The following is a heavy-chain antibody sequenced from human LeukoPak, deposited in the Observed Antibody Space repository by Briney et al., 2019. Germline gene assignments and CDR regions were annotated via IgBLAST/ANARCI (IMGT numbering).Heavy chain of an antibody. Sequence: GGSLRLSCAASGFTFSSYSMNWVRQAPGKGLEWVSSISSGSSYIYYADSVKGRFTISRDNAKNSLYLQMNSLRAEDTAVYYCARTQFLDYWGQGTLVTVSS. V-gene: IGHV3-21*01. CDR3: ARTQFLDY. J-gene: IGHJ4*02. CDR1: GFTFSSYS. CDR2: ISSGSSYI.